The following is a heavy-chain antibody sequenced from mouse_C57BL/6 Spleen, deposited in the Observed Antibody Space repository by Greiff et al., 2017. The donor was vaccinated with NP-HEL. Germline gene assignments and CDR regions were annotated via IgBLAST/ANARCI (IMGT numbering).Heavy chain of an antibody. J-gene: IGHJ4*01. CDR3: AITVKDYAMDY. V-gene: IGHV1-82*01. Sequence: QVQLQQSGPELVKPGASVKISCKASGYAFSSSWMNWVKQRPGKGLEWIGRIYPGDGDTNYNGKFKGKATLTADKSSSTAYMQLSSLTSEDSAVYFCAITVKDYAMDYWGQGTSVTVSS. CDR1: GYAFSSSW. D-gene: IGHD1-1*01. CDR2: IYPGDGDT.